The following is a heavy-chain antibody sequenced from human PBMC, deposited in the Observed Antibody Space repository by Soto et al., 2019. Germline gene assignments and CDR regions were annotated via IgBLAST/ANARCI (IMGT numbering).Heavy chain of an antibody. V-gene: IGHV4-59*01. D-gene: IGHD1-26*01. CDR2: IYPSGTT. Sequence: PSETLSLTCTVSGDSITGSYWSWIRQPPGKTLEWIGYIYPSGTTTYNPSLKSRVSISVDTSKNQFSLRLTSVIAADTAVYYCARDMPYAAGSLAGCDYWGQGILVTVSS. CDR3: ARDMPYAAGSLAGCDY. J-gene: IGHJ4*02. CDR1: GDSITGSY.